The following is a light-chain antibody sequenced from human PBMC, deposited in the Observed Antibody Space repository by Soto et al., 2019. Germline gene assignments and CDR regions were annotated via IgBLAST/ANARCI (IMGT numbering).Light chain of an antibody. CDR1: QSLVYSDGNTY. V-gene: IGKV2-24*01. Sequence: DVVMTQTPLSSPVTLGQPASISCRSSQSLVYSDGNTYLSWLQQRPGQPPSLLFYQISNRFSGVKERLSGSGAGKDFKLKISRVDPEDAGLYSCVQFAHFPRTFAQGTRVEIK. CDR3: VQFAHFPRT. J-gene: IGKJ1*01. CDR2: QIS.